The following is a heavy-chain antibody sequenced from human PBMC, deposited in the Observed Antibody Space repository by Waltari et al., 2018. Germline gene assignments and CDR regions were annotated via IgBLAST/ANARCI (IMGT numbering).Heavy chain of an antibody. D-gene: IGHD3-22*01. V-gene: IGHV3-74*01. CDR2: IRSDGGTT. CDR3: ARDYNYKVDY. Sequence: EVQLVESGGGSVQPGGSLRLSCAASGFTFRTYIMHWVRQSPGEGLVWVSRIRSDGGTTRYADSVKGRFTISRDNAKNTLYLEMNSLRVEDTAMYYCARDYNYKVDYWGQGVLVTVSS. CDR1: GFTFRTYI. J-gene: IGHJ4*02.